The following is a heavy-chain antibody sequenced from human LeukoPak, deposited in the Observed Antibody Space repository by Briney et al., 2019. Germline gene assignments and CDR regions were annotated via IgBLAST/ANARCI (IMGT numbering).Heavy chain of an antibody. V-gene: IGHV3-21*01. Sequence: NPGGSLRLSCAASGFTFSSYSMNWVRQAPGKGLEWVSSISSSSSYIYYADSVKGRFTISRDNAKNSLYLQMNSLRAEDTAVYYCARGEYDFWSGYNFDYWGQGTLVTVSS. D-gene: IGHD3-3*01. J-gene: IGHJ4*02. CDR3: ARGEYDFWSGYNFDY. CDR1: GFTFSSYS. CDR2: ISSSSSYI.